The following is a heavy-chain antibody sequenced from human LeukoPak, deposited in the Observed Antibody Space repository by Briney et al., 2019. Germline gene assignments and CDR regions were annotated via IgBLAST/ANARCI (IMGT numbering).Heavy chain of an antibody. D-gene: IGHD3-3*01. V-gene: IGHV4-59*01. CDR3: ARDGSGYYGYFDL. CDR1: GGSTSSYY. Sequence: SETLSLTCTVSGGSTSSYYWSWIRQPPGKGLEWIGYIYYSGSTNYNPSLRSRVTISVDTSKNQFSLKLSSVTAADTAVYYCARDGSGYYGYFDLWGRGTLVTVSS. CDR2: IYYSGST. J-gene: IGHJ2*01.